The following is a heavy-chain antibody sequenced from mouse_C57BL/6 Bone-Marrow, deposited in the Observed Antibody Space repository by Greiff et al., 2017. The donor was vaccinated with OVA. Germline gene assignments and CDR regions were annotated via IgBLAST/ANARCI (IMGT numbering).Heavy chain of an antibody. J-gene: IGHJ2*01. Sequence: LVESGAELVRPGASVKLSCKASGYTFTDYYINWVKQRPGQGLEWIARIYPGSGNTYYNEKFKGKATLTAEKSSSTASMQLSSLTSEDSSVYFWARSGGSSHYYFDYWGPGTTLTVSS. CDR3: ARSGGSSHYYFDY. D-gene: IGHD1-1*01. CDR2: IYPGSGNT. V-gene: IGHV1-76*01. CDR1: GYTFTDYY.